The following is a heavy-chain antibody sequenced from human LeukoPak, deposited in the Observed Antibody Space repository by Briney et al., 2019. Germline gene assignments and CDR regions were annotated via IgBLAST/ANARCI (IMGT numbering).Heavy chain of an antibody. V-gene: IGHV4-39*07. J-gene: IGHJ4*02. CDR1: GGSISSSSYY. CDR2: IYYSGST. Sequence: SETLSLTCTVSGGSISSSSYYWGWIRQPPGKGLEWIGSIYYSGSTYYNPSLKSRVTISVDTSKNQFSLKLSSVTAADTAVYYCAIATGDVDYWGQGTLVTVSS. D-gene: IGHD7-27*01. CDR3: AIATGDVDY.